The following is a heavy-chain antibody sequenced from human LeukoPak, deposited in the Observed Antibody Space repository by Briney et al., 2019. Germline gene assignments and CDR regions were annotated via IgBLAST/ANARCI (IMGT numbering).Heavy chain of an antibody. J-gene: IGHJ3*02. V-gene: IGHV1-2*02. CDR1: GYTFTGYY. D-gene: IGHD3-22*01. CDR3: ARQYYYDSSGDAFDI. CDR2: INPNSGGT. Sequence: ASVKVSCKASGYTFTGYYMHWVRQAPGQGLEWMGWINPNSGGTNYAQKLQGRVTMTRDTSISTAYMELSRLRSDDTAVYYCARQYYYDSSGDAFDIWGQGTMVTVSS.